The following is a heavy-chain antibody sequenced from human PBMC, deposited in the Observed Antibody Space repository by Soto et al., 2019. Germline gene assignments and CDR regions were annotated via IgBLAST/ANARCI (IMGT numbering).Heavy chain of an antibody. Sequence: GGSLRLSCAASGYTFSDYYMSWIRQAPGKGMEWISYIDTSGTKIYYADSVKGRFTITRDNAKNSLYLEMNSLRDEDTAVYYCASHYDMWSGYLSPVDYWGQGTLVTVSS. CDR1: GYTFSDYY. D-gene: IGHD3-3*01. J-gene: IGHJ4*02. CDR2: IDTSGTKI. CDR3: ASHYDMWSGYLSPVDY. V-gene: IGHV3-11*01.